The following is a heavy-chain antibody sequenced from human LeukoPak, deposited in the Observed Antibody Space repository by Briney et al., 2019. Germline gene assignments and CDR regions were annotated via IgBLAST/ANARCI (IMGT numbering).Heavy chain of an antibody. CDR1: GFTFSSYS. CDR2: ISSNDTYI. D-gene: IGHD2-2*01. CDR3: AKDGLGYCSSTSCYVHYYYGMDV. J-gene: IGHJ6*02. Sequence: PGGSRRLSCAASGFTFSSYSMHWVRQAPWKGLEWVSSISSNDTYIYYADSVKGRFNISRDNAKNSVHLQMNSLRAVDTAVYYCAKDGLGYCSSTSCYVHYYYGMDVWGQGTTVTVSS. V-gene: IGHV3-21*01.